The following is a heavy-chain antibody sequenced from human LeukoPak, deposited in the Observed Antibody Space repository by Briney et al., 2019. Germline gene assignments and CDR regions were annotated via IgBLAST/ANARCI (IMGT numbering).Heavy chain of an antibody. CDR3: ARALKDPYPFDY. J-gene: IGHJ4*02. CDR1: GYSISSGYY. CDR2: IYHSGST. V-gene: IGHV4-38-2*02. D-gene: IGHD2-2*01. Sequence: SETLSLTCTVSGYSISSGYYWGWIRQPPGKGLEWIGSIYHSGSTYYNPSLKSRVTILVDTSKNQFSLKLSSVTAADTAVYYCARALKDPYPFDYWGQGTLVTVSS.